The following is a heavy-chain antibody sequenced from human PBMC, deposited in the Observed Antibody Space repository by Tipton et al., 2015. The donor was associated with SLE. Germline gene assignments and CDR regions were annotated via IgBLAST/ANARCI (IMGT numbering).Heavy chain of an antibody. J-gene: IGHJ4*02. Sequence: TLSLTCTVSGGSISSYYWSWIRQPPGKGLEWIGYIYYSGSTSYNPSLKSRVTMSVDTSKNQFSLKLSSVTAADTAVYYCASGGGFYFDYWGQGTLVTVSS. CDR1: GGSISSYY. V-gene: IGHV4-59*07. CDR2: IYYSGST. D-gene: IGHD4-23*01. CDR3: ASGGGFYFDY.